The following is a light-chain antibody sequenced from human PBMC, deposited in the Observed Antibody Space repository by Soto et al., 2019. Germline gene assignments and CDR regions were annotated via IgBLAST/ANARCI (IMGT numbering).Light chain of an antibody. CDR2: GAS. V-gene: IGKV3-20*01. J-gene: IGKJ3*01. Sequence: EIVLTQSPGTLSLSPGERATLSCRASQSVTSTYLAWYQQKPGQAPRLLIYGASTRATGIPDRFSASGSGTDFTLTISRLEPEDFAVYYGQQHGSSPFTFGPGTKVEIK. CDR3: QQHGSSPFT. CDR1: QSVTSTY.